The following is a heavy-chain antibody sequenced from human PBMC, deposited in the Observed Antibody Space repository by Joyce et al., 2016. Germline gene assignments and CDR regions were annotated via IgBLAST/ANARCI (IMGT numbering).Heavy chain of an antibody. CDR3: ARDLEYSGYGDY. Sequence: QVELVQSGAEMKKPGASVKVSCTTFGYTFTKFEISWVRQAPGQGLEWIGWISVNSGKTYYAQSFQGRVTLTTDTSTNMAYMELRNLTSDDTAVYFCARDLEYSGYGDYWGQGTLVTVSS. V-gene: IGHV1-18*01. D-gene: IGHD5-12*01. CDR1: GYTFTKFE. CDR2: ISVNSGKT. J-gene: IGHJ4*02.